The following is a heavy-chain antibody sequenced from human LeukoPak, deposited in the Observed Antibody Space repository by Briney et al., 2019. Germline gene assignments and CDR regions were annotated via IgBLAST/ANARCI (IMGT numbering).Heavy chain of an antibody. J-gene: IGHJ5*01. V-gene: IGHV4-39*01. CDR3: ARTSSWYAGAWFDS. Sequence: SETLSLTCTVSRGSIRTADYYWAWVRQPPGEGLEWLGSIYFSGTPYFNPSLKSRVAVSIDTSKNQFSLKVASVNASDTAVYFCARTSSWYAGAWFDSWGQGTLVTVSS. D-gene: IGHD6-13*01. CDR1: RGSIRTADYY. CDR2: IYFSGTP.